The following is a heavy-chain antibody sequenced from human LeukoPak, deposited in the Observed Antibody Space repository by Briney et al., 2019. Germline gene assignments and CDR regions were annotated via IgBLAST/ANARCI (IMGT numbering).Heavy chain of an antibody. CDR1: GYTFTGYY. CDR2: INPNSGGT. J-gene: IGHJ4*02. Sequence: ASVKVSCKASGYTFTGYYMHWVRQAPGQGLEWMGRINPNSGGTNYAQKFQGRVTMTRDTSISTAYMELSRLRSDDTAVYYCARDLDGYNSPLPFDYWGQGTLVTVSS. CDR3: ARDLDGYNSPLPFDY. V-gene: IGHV1-2*06. D-gene: IGHD5-24*01.